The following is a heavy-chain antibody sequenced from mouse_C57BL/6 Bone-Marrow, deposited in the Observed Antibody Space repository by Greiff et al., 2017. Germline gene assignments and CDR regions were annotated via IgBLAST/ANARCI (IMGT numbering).Heavy chain of an antibody. CDR3: AMWLPSYWYVDV. CDR2: IDPANGNT. D-gene: IGHD2-2*01. CDR1: GYTFTSYW. V-gene: IGHV14-3*01. J-gene: IGHJ1*03. Sequence: VQLQQPGAELVRPGTSVKLSCKASGYTFTSYWMHWVKQRPEQGLEWIGRIDPANGNTKYAPKFQGKATITADTSSNTAYLQLSSLTSEDTAIYYCAMWLPSYWYVDVWGTGTTVTVSS.